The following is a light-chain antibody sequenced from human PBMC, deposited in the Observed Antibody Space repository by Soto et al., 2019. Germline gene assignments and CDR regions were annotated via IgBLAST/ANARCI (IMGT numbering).Light chain of an antibody. Sequence: DIQMTQSPSSLSASVWGSVTLTGRASRTIAGYVTWYQQRPGEPPNLLIYSASSLQRGVPARFRGSGSGTDFTLTINSLQAEDVATFYCQQNYGTPRTFGQGTKVDIK. J-gene: IGKJ1*01. CDR2: SAS. CDR3: QQNYGTPRT. V-gene: IGKV1-39*01. CDR1: RTIAGY.